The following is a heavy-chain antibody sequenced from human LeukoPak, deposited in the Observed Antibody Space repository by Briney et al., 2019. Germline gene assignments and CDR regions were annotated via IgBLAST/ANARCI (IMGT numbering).Heavy chain of an antibody. Sequence: PGGSLRLSRVASGFSFDTYAMSWVRQPPGKGLEWVSGISDTGRKRHYTDSVKGRFTISRDNSKNTLHLQMSSLRAEDTALYFCAKDHDNGDYYYYFDSWGQGTLVTVSS. CDR3: AKDHDNGDYYYYFDS. CDR2: ISDTGRKR. J-gene: IGHJ4*02. CDR1: GFSFDTYA. D-gene: IGHD2-21*02. V-gene: IGHV3-23*01.